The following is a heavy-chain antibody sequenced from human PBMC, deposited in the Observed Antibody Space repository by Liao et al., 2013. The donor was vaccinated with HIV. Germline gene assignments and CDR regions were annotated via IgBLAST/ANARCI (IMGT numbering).Heavy chain of an antibody. CDR1: GGSISSYY. V-gene: IGHV4-59*12. D-gene: IGHD1-26*01. CDR2: IYYSGST. Sequence: QVQLQESGPGLVKPSETLSLTCTVSGGSISSYYWSWIRQPPGKGLEWIGYIYYSGSTNYSPSLKSRVTISVDTSKRQFSLNLTSVTAADTALYYCARFPSRYTGSFFWGQGTLVTVAS. J-gene: IGHJ4*02. CDR3: ARFPSRYTGSFF.